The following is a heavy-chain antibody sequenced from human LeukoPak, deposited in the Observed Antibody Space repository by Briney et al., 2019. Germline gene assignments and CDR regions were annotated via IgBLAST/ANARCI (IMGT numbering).Heavy chain of an antibody. CDR2: ISYSGNT. D-gene: IGHD2-15*01. Sequence: PSETLSLTCTVSGGSIISSDYHWGWVRQPPGKGLEWIVTISYSGNTDYNPSLRSRVTISVDTSNNQFSLRLCSVTAADTAVYHCARHCCSGPAKRVFDIWGQGTMVTVSS. CDR1: GGSIISSDYH. V-gene: IGHV4-39*01. J-gene: IGHJ3*02. CDR3: ARHCCSGPAKRVFDI.